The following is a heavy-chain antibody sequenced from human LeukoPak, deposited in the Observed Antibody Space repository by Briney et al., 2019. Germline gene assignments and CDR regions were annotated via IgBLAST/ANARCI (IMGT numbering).Heavy chain of an antibody. CDR3: VRDRDYFDSSGYYYNWFFDL. CDR2: MSNSRGNI. J-gene: IGHJ2*01. CDR1: GFTFPSYT. D-gene: IGHD3-22*01. Sequence: GGSLRLPCAASGFTFPSYTMNWVRQSPGKGLEWVSSMSNSRGNIYYADSVKGRFTISRDNAKNSLFLQMNSLRAEDTAVYYCVRDRDYFDSSGYYYNWFFDLWGRGTLVTVSS. V-gene: IGHV3-21*01.